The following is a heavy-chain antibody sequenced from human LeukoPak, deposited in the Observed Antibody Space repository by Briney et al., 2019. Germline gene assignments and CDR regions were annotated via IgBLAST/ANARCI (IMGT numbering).Heavy chain of an antibody. Sequence: GGSLRLSCAASGFTFSTYWMAWVRQAPGKGLEWVANIKYDGSEKYYVDSVKGRFTISRDNAKNSLYLQMNSLRDEDTAVYYCARYLVIEPTGDWFDPWGQGTLVIVSS. CDR1: GFTFSTYW. J-gene: IGHJ5*02. V-gene: IGHV3-7*01. D-gene: IGHD2/OR15-2a*01. CDR3: ARYLVIEPTGDWFDP. CDR2: IKYDGSEK.